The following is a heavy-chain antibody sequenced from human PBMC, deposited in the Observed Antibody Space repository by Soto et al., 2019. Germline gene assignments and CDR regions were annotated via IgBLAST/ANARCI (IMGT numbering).Heavy chain of an antibody. CDR2: ISYDGSNK. D-gene: IGHD3-22*01. J-gene: IGHJ3*02. Sequence: QVQLVESGGGVVQPGRSLRLSCAASGFTFSNYGIHWVRQAPGKGLEWVAVISYDGSNKYYADSVKGRFTISRDNSKNTLYLQMNSLRAEGTAVYYCAKDGLDYYDSSGSDDAFDICGQGTMVTVSS. CDR3: AKDGLDYYDSSGSDDAFDI. CDR1: GFTFSNYG. V-gene: IGHV3-30*18.